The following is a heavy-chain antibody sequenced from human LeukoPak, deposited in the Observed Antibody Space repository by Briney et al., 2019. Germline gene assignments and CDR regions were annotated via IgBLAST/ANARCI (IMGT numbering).Heavy chain of an antibody. Sequence: PSETLSLTCTVSGGSISSSSYYWGWISQPPGKGLEWIGSIYYSGSTYYNPSLKSRVTISVDTSKNQFSLKLSSVTAADTAVYYCARGSLGRFDPWGQGTLVTVSS. CDR3: ARGSLGRFDP. J-gene: IGHJ5*02. CDR2: IYYSGST. D-gene: IGHD3-10*01. V-gene: IGHV4-39*01. CDR1: GGSISSSSYY.